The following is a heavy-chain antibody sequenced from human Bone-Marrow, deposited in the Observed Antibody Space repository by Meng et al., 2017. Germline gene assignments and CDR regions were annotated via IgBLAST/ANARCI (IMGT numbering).Heavy chain of an antibody. Sequence: LRLSCTVSGGSISSGGYYWSWIRQHPGKGLEWIGYIYYSGSTYYNPSLKSRVTISVDTSKNQFSLKLSSVTAADTAVYYCARGKYGDYFYYYYYGMDVWGQGTTVTVSS. CDR1: GGSISSGGYY. CDR2: IYYSGST. CDR3: ARGKYGDYFYYYYYGMDV. V-gene: IGHV4-31*03. J-gene: IGHJ6*02. D-gene: IGHD4-17*01.